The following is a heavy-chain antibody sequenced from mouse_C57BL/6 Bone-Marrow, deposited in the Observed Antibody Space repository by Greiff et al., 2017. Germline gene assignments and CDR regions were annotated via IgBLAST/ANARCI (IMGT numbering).Heavy chain of an antibody. V-gene: IGHV14-2*01. CDR3: TRALSYDETNN. Sequence: DVQLQESGAELVKPGASVKLSCTASGFNIKDYYIHWVQQRPEKGLEWIGWIYPEDGETKYAPKFPDKATITADTSSNTAYLQLSSLTSEDTAVYCCTRALSYDETNNWGQGTTLTVTA. CDR2: IYPEDGET. J-gene: IGHJ2*01. CDR1: GFNIKDYY. D-gene: IGHD2-12*01.